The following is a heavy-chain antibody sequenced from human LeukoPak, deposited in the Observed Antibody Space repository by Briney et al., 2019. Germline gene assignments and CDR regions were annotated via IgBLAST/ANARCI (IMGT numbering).Heavy chain of an antibody. CDR1: GFTFSSYD. J-gene: IGHJ4*02. CDR2: ISYDGSNK. CDR3: KEVDY. V-gene: IGHV3-30*03. Sequence: GGSLRLSCAASGFTFSSYDMHWVRQAPGKGLEWVAVISYDGSNKYYADSVKGRVTISRDNSKNTLYLQMNNLRVEDTAVYYCKEVDYWGQGTLVTVSS.